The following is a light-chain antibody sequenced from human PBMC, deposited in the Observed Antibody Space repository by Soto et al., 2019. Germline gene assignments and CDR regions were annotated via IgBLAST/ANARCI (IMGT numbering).Light chain of an antibody. J-gene: IGKJ2*01. Sequence: DIVLTQSPATLSLSPGEGATLSCRASQSVSSSHLAWYQQKPGQAPRLVIYGASSRATSIPDRFSGSGSGTDFTLTISRLEPEDFAVYYCQQYGGSPLYTFGQGTTLEIK. CDR1: QSVSSSH. CDR3: QQYGGSPLYT. CDR2: GAS. V-gene: IGKV3-20*01.